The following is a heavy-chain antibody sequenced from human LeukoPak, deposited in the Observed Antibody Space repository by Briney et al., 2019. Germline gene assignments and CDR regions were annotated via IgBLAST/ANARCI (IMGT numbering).Heavy chain of an antibody. V-gene: IGHV3-23*01. CDR3: AKTPSGLGWSFDY. Sequence: GGSLRLSCVASGFTFTKHWMNWVRQAPGKELEWVSGITGSGGGTYYADSVKGRFTISRDNSKNTLYLQMNSLRAEDTALYYCAKTPSGLGWSFDYWGQGTLVTVSS. CDR1: GFTFTKHW. D-gene: IGHD3/OR15-3a*01. J-gene: IGHJ4*02. CDR2: ITGSGGGT.